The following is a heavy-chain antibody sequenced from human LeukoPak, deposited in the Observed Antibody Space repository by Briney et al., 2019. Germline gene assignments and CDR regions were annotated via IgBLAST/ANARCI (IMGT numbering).Heavy chain of an antibody. D-gene: IGHD4-4*01. CDR1: GGSFSGYY. CDR2: INHSGST. Sequence: SETLSLTCAVYGGSFSGYYWSWIRQPPGKGLEWIGEINHSGSTNYNPSLKSRVTISVDTSKNQFSLKPSSVTAADTAVYYCARAGNDFDYWGQGTLVTVSS. CDR3: ARAGNDFDY. J-gene: IGHJ4*02. V-gene: IGHV4-34*01.